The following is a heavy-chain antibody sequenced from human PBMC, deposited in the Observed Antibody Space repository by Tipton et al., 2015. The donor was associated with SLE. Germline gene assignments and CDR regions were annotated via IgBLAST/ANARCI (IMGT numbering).Heavy chain of an antibody. CDR2: IYSGGST. Sequence: SLRLSCAASGFTVSSNYMSWVRQAPGKGLEWVSVIYSGGSTYYADSVKGRFIISRDNSKNTLYLQMNSLRAEDTAVYYCARDGMVVPDAFDIWGQGTMVTVSS. V-gene: IGHV3-66*01. CDR3: ARDGMVVPDAFDI. CDR1: GFTVSSNY. D-gene: IGHD2-15*01. J-gene: IGHJ3*02.